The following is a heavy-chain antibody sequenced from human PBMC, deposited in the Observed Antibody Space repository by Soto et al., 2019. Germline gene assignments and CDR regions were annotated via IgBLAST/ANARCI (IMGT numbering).Heavy chain of an antibody. CDR1: GFSLSTPGLG. Sequence: SGPTLVNPTQTLTLTCTFSGFSLSTPGLGVGWIRQPPGKALEWLALFYRLDDKRYSPSLKTRLTITKDTSKNQVVLTMTNMDPVDTATYYCARALSRSGWYVPWFDPWGQGTLVTVSS. D-gene: IGHD6-19*01. V-gene: IGHV2-5*01. J-gene: IGHJ5*02. CDR3: ARALSRSGWYVPWFDP. CDR2: FYRLDDK.